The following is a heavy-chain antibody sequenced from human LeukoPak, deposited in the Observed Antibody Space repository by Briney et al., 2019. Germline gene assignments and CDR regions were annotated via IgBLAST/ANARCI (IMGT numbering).Heavy chain of an antibody. J-gene: IGHJ4*02. CDR2: VSGGGGTT. Sequence: VGSLRLSCAASGFTFSSYAMSWVRQAPGKGLEWVSTVSGGGGTTYYADSVKGRFTISRDNAKNSLYLQMNSLRAEDTAVYYCARESSYEGRFDYWGQGTLVTVSS. D-gene: IGHD3-3*01. CDR3: ARESSYEGRFDY. CDR1: GFTFSSYA. V-gene: IGHV3-23*01.